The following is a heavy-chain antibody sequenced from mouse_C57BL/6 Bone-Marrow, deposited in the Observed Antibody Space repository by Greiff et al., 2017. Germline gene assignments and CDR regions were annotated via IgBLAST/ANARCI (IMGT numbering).Heavy chain of an antibody. CDR2: ISDGGSYT. CDR3: ARDGYYGSRDFDV. D-gene: IGHD1-1*01. V-gene: IGHV5-4*01. J-gene: IGHJ1*03. Sequence: EVMLVESGGGLVKPGGSLKLSCAASGFTFSSYAMSWVRQTPEKRLEWVAPISDGGSYTYYPDNVKGRFTISRDNAKNNLYLQMSHLKSEDTAMYYCARDGYYGSRDFDVWGTGTTVTVSS. CDR1: GFTFSSYA.